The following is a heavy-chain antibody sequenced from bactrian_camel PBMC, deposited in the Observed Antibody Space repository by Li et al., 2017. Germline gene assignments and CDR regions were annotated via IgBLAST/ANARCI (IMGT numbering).Heavy chain of an antibody. V-gene: IGHV3S40*01. CDR1: GYTYRTQC. J-gene: IGHJ6*01. CDR3: ASRKWGCTGELRAEDYGA. CDR2: ISPGGQLT. D-gene: IGHD8*01. Sequence: DVQLVESGGGSVQAGGSLRLSCVASGYTYRTQCMGWFRQVPGHDREGVAAISPGGQLTYYGKPVKGRFTISRDNAEKTVYLQMNSLKPEDTAMYYCASRKWGCTGELRAEDYGAWGQGTQVTVS.